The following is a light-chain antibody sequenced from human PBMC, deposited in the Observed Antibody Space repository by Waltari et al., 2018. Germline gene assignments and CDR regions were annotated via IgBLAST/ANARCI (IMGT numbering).Light chain of an antibody. Sequence: ERATLSCRASQSVSSNLAWYQQKPGQAPSLLIYGASTRATGIPARFSGSGSGTEFTLTISSLQSEDFAVYYCQQYNNWPPWTFGQGTKVEIK. J-gene: IGKJ1*01. CDR1: QSVSSN. CDR2: GAS. CDR3: QQYNNWPPWT. V-gene: IGKV3-15*01.